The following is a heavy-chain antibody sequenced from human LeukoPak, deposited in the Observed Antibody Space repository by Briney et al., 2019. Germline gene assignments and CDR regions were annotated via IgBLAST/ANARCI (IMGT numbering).Heavy chain of an antibody. CDR3: AKDSAMVTLGWWSTYYCYYMDV. D-gene: IGHD5-18*01. CDR2: ISYDGSNK. J-gene: IGHJ6*03. CDR1: GFTFSSYA. Sequence: GGSLRLSCAASGFTFSSYAMHWVRQAPGKGLEWVAVISYDGSNKYYADSVKGRFTISRDNSKNTLYLQMNSLRAEDTAVYYCAKDSAMVTLGWWSTYYCYYMDVWGKGTTVTVSS. V-gene: IGHV3-30*01.